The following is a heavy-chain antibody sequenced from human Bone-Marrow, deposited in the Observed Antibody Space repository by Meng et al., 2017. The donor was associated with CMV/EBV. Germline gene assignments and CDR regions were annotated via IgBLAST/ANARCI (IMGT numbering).Heavy chain of an antibody. Sequence: GGSLRLSCAASGFTFSSYGVHWVRQAPGKGLEWVAFIRYDGSNKYYADSVKGRFTISRVNSKNTLYLQMNSLRAEDTAVYYCAKNGAYYDASGILVSDAFDVWGQGTTVTVSS. CDR2: IRYDGSNK. V-gene: IGHV3-30*02. CDR1: GFTFSSYG. D-gene: IGHD3-22*01. J-gene: IGHJ3*01. CDR3: AKNGAYYDASGILVSDAFDV.